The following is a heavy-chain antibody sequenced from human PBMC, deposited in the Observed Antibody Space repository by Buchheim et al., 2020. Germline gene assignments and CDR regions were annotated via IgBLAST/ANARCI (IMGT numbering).Heavy chain of an antibody. CDR2: INQDGSEK. Sequence: EVQLVESGGGLVQPGASLTLSCAASGFTFSSYWMSWVRQAPGKGLEWVANINQDGSEKYYVDSVQGRFTISRDNATNSLYLQMDSLRSEGWAVYYCGRGTRGWFDPWGQGTL. CDR1: GFTFSSYW. V-gene: IGHV3-7*04. CDR3: GRGTRGWFDP. J-gene: IGHJ5*01.